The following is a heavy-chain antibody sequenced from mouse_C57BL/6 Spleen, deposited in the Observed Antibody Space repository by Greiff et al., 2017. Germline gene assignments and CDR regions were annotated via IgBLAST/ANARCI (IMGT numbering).Heavy chain of an antibody. V-gene: IGHV1-15*01. D-gene: IGHD1-1*01. CDR1: GYTFTDYE. CDR3: TRGGGSSYPAWFAY. Sequence: VPLPQSGAALVRPGASVTLSCKASGYTFTDYEMHWVKQTPVHGLEWIGAIDTETGGTAYNQKFKGKARLTADKSTSTAYMELRSLTSEGSAVYDCTRGGGSSYPAWFAYWGQGTLVTVSA. CDR2: IDTETGGT. J-gene: IGHJ3*01.